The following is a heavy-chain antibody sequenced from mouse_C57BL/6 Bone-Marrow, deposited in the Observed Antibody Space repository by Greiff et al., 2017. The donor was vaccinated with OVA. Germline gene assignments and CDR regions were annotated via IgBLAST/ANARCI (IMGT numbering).Heavy chain of an antibody. CDR3: ARALIYYYGSSYPLDY. CDR2: IYPGDGDT. Sequence: QVQLQQSGPELVQPGASVKISCTASGYAFSSSWMNWVQQRPGKGLEWIGRIYPGDGDTNYNGKFKGKATLSADKSSSTAYMQLSSLTSEDSGVYFGARALIYYYGSSYPLDYWGQGTTLTVSS. CDR1: GYAFSSSW. J-gene: IGHJ2*01. D-gene: IGHD1-1*01. V-gene: IGHV1-82*01.